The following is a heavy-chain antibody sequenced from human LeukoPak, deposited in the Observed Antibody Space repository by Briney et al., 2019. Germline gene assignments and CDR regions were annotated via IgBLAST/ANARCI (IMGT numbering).Heavy chain of an antibody. J-gene: IGHJ4*02. CDR3: ARDGGYSSGWYYFDY. CDR1: GFTFSSYW. Sequence: GGSLRLSCAASGFTFSSYWMSWVRQAPGQGLEWVANIKQDGSEKYYVDSVKGRFTISRDNAKNSLYLQMNSLRAEDTAVYYCARDGGYSSGWYYFDYWGQGTLVTVSS. CDR2: IKQDGSEK. V-gene: IGHV3-7*05. D-gene: IGHD6-19*01.